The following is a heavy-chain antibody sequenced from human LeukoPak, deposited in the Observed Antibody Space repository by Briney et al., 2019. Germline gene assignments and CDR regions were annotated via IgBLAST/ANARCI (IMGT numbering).Heavy chain of an antibody. Sequence: GGSLRLSCAASGFTFNTYAMAWVRQAPGKGLEWVSDISGSSDTTYYADSVKGRFTISRDNSKNTLYLQMNSLRAEDTAVYYCARDATYTVTTYYFDYWGQGTLVTVSS. CDR3: ARDATYTVTTYYFDY. D-gene: IGHD4-11*01. V-gene: IGHV3-23*01. CDR2: ISGSSDTT. J-gene: IGHJ4*02. CDR1: GFTFNTYA.